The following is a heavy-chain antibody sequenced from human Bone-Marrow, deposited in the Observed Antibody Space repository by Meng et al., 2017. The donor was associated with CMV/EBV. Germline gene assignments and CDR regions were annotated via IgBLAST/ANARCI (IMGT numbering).Heavy chain of an antibody. Sequence: GGSLRLSCAASGCTFSSYEMNWVRQAPGKGLEWVSYISSSGSTIYYADSVKGRFTISRDNAKNSLYLQMTSLRAEDTAVYYCARDRANDHGDINWFDPWGQGTLVTVSS. V-gene: IGHV3-48*03. J-gene: IGHJ5*02. CDR2: ISSSGSTI. D-gene: IGHD4-17*01. CDR3: ARDRANDHGDINWFDP. CDR1: GCTFSSYE.